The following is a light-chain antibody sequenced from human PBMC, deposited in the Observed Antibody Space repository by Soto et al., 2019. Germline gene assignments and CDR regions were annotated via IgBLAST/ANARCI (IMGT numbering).Light chain of an antibody. CDR1: SSDVGAYNY. V-gene: IGLV2-14*01. J-gene: IGLJ2*01. CDR2: EVS. Sequence: QSALTQPASVSGSPGQSITISCTGTSSDVGAYNYVSWYQQHPGNAPNLMIYEVSNRPSGVSSRFSGSKSANTASLTISGLHAEDEAYYCCTSYTTIRTLVFGGGTKLTVL. CDR3: TSYTTIRTLV.